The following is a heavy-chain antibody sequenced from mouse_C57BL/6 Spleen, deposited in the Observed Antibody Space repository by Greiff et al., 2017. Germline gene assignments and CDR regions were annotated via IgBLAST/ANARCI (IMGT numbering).Heavy chain of an antibody. CDR1: GFTFSDYG. V-gene: IGHV5-17*01. Sequence: EVNLVESGGGLVKPGGSLKLSCAASGFTFSDYGMHWVRQAPEKGLEWVAYISSGSSTIYYADTVKGRFTISRDNAKNTLFLQMTSLRSEDTAMYYCAREGYYYGSSYVSAMDYWGQGTSVTVSS. J-gene: IGHJ4*01. D-gene: IGHD1-1*01. CDR2: ISSGSSTI. CDR3: AREGYYYGSSYVSAMDY.